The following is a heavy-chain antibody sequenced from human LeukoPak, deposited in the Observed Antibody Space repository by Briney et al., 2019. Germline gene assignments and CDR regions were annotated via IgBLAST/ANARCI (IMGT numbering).Heavy chain of an antibody. Sequence: HPGGSLRLSCAASGFTFSSYSMNWVRQAPGKGLEWVSYISSSSSTIYYADSVKGRFTISRDNAKNSLYLQMNSLRAEDTAVYYCARELVAGDQYGMDVWGQGTAVTVSS. CDR3: ARELVAGDQYGMDV. CDR1: GFTFSSYS. V-gene: IGHV3-48*01. J-gene: IGHJ6*02. D-gene: IGHD5-12*01. CDR2: ISSSSSTI.